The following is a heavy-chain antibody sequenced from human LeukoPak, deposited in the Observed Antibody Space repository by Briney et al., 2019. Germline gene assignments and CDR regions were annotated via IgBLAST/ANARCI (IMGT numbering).Heavy chain of an antibody. Sequence: GGSLTLFCAASGFTFDVYAMLWPRQAPGGGVEWLSGISWNSSHIGYADCVKGRFTISTENAKNSLYLQMNSLRAEDTALYYWAKDIGAQLGPLSIDYWGQGTLVTVSS. J-gene: IGHJ4*02. D-gene: IGHD7-27*01. CDR2: ISWNSSHI. CDR3: AKDIGAQLGPLSIDY. CDR1: GFTFDVYA. V-gene: IGHV3-9*01.